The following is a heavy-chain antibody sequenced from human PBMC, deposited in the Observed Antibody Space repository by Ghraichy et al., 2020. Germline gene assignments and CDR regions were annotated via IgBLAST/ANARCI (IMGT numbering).Heavy chain of an antibody. Sequence: GGSLRLSCAASGFTFSSYSMNWVRQAPGKGLEWVSSISSSSSYIYYADSVKGRFTISRDNAKNSLYLQMNSLRAEDTAVYYCARDVRVAVAGTDWFDPWGQGTLVTVSS. CDR1: GFTFSSYS. CDR2: ISSSSSYI. V-gene: IGHV3-21*01. J-gene: IGHJ5*02. CDR3: ARDVRVAVAGTDWFDP. D-gene: IGHD6-19*01.